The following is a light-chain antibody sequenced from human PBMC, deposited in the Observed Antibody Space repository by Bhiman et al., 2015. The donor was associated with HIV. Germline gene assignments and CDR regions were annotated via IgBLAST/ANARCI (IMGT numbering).Light chain of an antibody. J-gene: IGLJ1*01. CDR1: SSDVGGYNY. V-gene: IGLV2-14*01. CDR2: DVS. Sequence: QSALTQPASVSGSPGQSITISCTGTSSDVGGYNYVSWYQQHPGKAPKLMIYDVSKRPSGVSNRFSGSKSGNTASLTISGLQAEDDGDYYCCSFAGKYTGFVFGTGTKVTVL. CDR3: CSFAGKYTGFV.